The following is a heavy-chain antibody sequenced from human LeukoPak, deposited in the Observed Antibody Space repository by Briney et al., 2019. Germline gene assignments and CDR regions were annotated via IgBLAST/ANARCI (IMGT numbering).Heavy chain of an antibody. CDR1: GFTFSSYT. CDR2: ISSSSNYI. Sequence: SGGSLRLSCAASGFTFSSYTMNWVRQAPGKGLEWVSYISSSSNYIYYADSVKGRFTISRDNAKNSLYLQMNSLRAEDTAVYHCVRESRYCCGKSCHTDFWGQGTLVTVSS. J-gene: IGHJ4*02. D-gene: IGHD2-2*01. V-gene: IGHV3-21*01. CDR3: VRESRYCCGKSCHTDF.